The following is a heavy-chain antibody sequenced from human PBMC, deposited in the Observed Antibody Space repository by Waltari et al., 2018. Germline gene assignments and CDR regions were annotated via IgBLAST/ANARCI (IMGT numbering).Heavy chain of an antibody. CDR2: FSGDGTTD. V-gene: IGHV3-30*19. D-gene: IGHD2-2*01. Sequence: QVHLVGSGGGVVQPGRSLRLSCAASGFPFSWYGLTWVRQAPGKGLEWVAFFSGDGTTDLYADSVKGRFTISRDNSKNTLFLQMNSLKPEDTAIYYCARRSSTGVFRALDIWGQGTMVSVSS. J-gene: IGHJ3*02. CDR3: ARRSSTGVFRALDI. CDR1: GFPFSWYG.